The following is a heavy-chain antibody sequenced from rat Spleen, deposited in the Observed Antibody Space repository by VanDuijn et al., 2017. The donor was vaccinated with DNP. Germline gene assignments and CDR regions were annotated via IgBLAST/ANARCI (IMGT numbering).Heavy chain of an antibody. CDR3: ASTQYSGDVNWFAY. CDR2: INSAANT. D-gene: IGHD1-1*01. CDR1: GHSITNSYR. J-gene: IGHJ3*01. V-gene: IGHV3-3*01. Sequence: VQLQESGPGLVKPSQSLSLTCSVTGHSITNSYRWNWIRKFPGNKLEWMGYINSAANTNYNPSLKSRISITRDTSKNQFFLQVNSVTAKDTATYYCASTQYSGDVNWFAYWGQGTLVTVSS.